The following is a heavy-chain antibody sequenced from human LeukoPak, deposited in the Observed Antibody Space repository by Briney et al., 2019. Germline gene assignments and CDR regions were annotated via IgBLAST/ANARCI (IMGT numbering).Heavy chain of an antibody. CDR3: ARSIVGARDAFDI. Sequence: ASVKVSCKASGYTFTGYYMHWVRQAPGQGLEWMGWINPNSGGTNYAQKFQGRVTMTRDTSISTAYMELSRLRSDDTAVYYCARSIVGARDAFDIWGQGTMVTVSS. J-gene: IGHJ3*02. CDR2: INPNSGGT. CDR1: GYTFTGYY. D-gene: IGHD1-26*01. V-gene: IGHV1-2*02.